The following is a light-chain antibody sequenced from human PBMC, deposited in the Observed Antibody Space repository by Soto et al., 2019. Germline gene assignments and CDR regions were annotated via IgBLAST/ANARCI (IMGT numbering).Light chain of an antibody. J-gene: IGKJ2*01. CDR2: DAS. V-gene: IGKV3-11*01. CDR3: QQRSNGPPRYI. CDR1: QSVSSY. Sequence: EIVLTQTPATLSLSPGERATLSCRASQSVSSYLAWYQQRPGQAPRLLIYDASDRATGIPARFSGSGSGTEFTLTISRLEPEDFAVYYCQQRSNGPPRYIFGQGTKLEIK.